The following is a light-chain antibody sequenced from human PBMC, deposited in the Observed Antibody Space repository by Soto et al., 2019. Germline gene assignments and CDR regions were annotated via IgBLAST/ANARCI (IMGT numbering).Light chain of an antibody. Sequence: VLTQPPSVSAAPAQQVTISSAGSSSNIGGNSVSWYQQLPGAAPKLLIYDDNKRPSGIPDRFSGSKSGTSATLGITGFQTGDEADYYCGSWDSSLSAYVFGTGTKVTVL. CDR3: GSWDSSLSAYV. V-gene: IGLV1-51*01. CDR1: SSNIGGNS. CDR2: DDN. J-gene: IGLJ1*01.